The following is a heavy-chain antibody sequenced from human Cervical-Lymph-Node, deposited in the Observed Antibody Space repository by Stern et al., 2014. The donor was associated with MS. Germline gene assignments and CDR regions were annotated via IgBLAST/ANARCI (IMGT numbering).Heavy chain of an antibody. Sequence: VQLVESGPGVVKPSETLSLTCTVSGGSITSYYWSWIRQRPGKGLEVIGYISYDGSTNYNSSLKSRVTISLDTSKKQFSLKLDSVSAADTAVYFCARVSTSFDDWGQGTLVTVSS. D-gene: IGHD4-11*01. CDR1: GGSITSYY. J-gene: IGHJ4*02. CDR3: ARVSTSFDD. CDR2: ISYDGST. V-gene: IGHV4-59*01.